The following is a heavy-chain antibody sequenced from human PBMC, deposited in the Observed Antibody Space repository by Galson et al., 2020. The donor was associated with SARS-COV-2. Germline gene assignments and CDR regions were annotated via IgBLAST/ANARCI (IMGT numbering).Heavy chain of an antibody. Sequence: ASVKVSCKASGYTFTGYYMHWVRQAPGQGLEWMGWINPNSGGTNYAQKFQGRVTMTRDTSISTAYMELSRLRSDDTAVYYCASRGSISSSRRAFDIWGQGTMFTVSS. CDR1: GYTFTGYY. D-gene: IGHD2-2*01. CDR3: ASRGSISSSRRAFDI. J-gene: IGHJ3*02. CDR2: INPNSGGT. V-gene: IGHV1-2*02.